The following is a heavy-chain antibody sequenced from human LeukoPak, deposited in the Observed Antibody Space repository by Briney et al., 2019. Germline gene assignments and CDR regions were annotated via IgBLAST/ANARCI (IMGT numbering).Heavy chain of an antibody. CDR2: MNPNSGNT. D-gene: IGHD4-17*01. V-gene: IGHV1-8*01. Sequence: ASVKVSCKASGYTFTSYDVNWVRQATGQGHEWMGWMNPNSGNTGYAQKFQGRVTITRNTSISTAYMQLSSLRSEDTAVYYCARRVSYGDFDYWGQGTLVTVSS. CDR1: GYTFTSYD. J-gene: IGHJ4*02. CDR3: ARRVSYGDFDY.